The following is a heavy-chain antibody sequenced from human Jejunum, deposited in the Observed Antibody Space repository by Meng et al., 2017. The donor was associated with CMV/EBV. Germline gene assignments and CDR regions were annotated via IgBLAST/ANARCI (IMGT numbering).Heavy chain of an antibody. J-gene: IGHJ5*02. D-gene: IGHD3-9*01. Sequence: DSISSSGYYWVWIRQPPGQGPEWIGSVYFGLSTYYNPFLKSRATISVDTSKNQFYLKLDSAAAADTAIYYCARHAYVGWSGPWFDPWGQGTLVTVSS. CDR1: DSISSSGYY. V-gene: IGHV4-39*01. CDR2: VYFGLST. CDR3: ARHAYVGWSGPWFDP.